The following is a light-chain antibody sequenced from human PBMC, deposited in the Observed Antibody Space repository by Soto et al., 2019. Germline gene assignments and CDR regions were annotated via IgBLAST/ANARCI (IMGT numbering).Light chain of an antibody. V-gene: IGLV3-9*01. CDR2: RGI. Sequence: YELTQPLSVSLALGQTATITCGGNNIEDKNVHWYQQKPGQAPVLVIYRGINRPSGIPERFSGSNSGNTATLTIARAQAGDEADYYCQVWDSSSGHVVFGGGTKLTVL. CDR3: QVWDSSSGHVV. J-gene: IGLJ2*01. CDR1: NIEDKN.